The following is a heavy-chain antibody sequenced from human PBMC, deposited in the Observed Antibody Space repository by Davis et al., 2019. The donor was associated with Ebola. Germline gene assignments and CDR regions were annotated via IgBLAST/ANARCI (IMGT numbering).Heavy chain of an antibody. D-gene: IGHD6-19*01. J-gene: IGHJ5*02. CDR3: ARDRDSSGWYWFDP. V-gene: IGHV4-31*03. CDR2: IYYSGST. Sequence: SETLSLTCTVSGGSINSGGYYWSWTRQHPGKGLEWTGYIYYSGSTYYNPSLKSRVTISVDTSKNQFSLKLSSVTAADTAVYYCARDRDSSGWYWFDPWGQGTLVTVSS. CDR1: GGSINSGGYY.